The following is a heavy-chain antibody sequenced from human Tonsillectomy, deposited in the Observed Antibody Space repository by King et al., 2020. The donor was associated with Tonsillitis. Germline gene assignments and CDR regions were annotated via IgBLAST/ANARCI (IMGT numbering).Heavy chain of an antibody. D-gene: IGHD4-17*01. Sequence: VQLVESGGGLIQPGGSLRLSCAASGFSVSNKYMSWVRQAPGKGLEWVSVIHYSGDTFYADSVKGRFTISRDNSKNTLYLQMNGLRAEDTAMYYCAKDAPHIGDLLSYWGQGTLVTVSS. CDR3: AKDAPHIGDLLSY. J-gene: IGHJ4*02. V-gene: IGHV3-53*01. CDR1: GFSVSNKY. CDR2: IHYSGDT.